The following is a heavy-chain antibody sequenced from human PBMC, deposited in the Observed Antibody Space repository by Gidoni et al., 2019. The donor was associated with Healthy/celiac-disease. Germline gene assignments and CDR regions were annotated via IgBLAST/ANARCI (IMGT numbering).Heavy chain of an antibody. CDR3: ARRSREVVRGVIPTYNWFDP. CDR1: GGTFSSYA. D-gene: IGHD3-10*01. J-gene: IGHJ5*02. V-gene: IGHV1-69*01. CDR2: IIPSFGTA. Sequence: QVQLVQSGAEVTKPGSSVKVSCKASGGTFSSYAISWVRQAPGQGLEWRGGIIPSFGTANYAQKFQGRVTITADESTSTAYMELSSLRSEDTAVYYCARRSREVVRGVIPTYNWFDPWGQGTLVTVSS.